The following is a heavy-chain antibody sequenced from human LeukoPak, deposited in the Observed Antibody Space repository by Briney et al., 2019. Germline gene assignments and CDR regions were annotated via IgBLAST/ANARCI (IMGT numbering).Heavy chain of an antibody. J-gene: IGHJ4*02. V-gene: IGHV4-59*01. D-gene: IGHD5-18*01. CDR3: ASGGYNYDSPPGDPFDY. Sequence: SEALSLTCTVSGGSISSYDWSWIRQPPGKGLEWIGYIYYSVSTNYNPSLKSRDTISVDTSKNQFSLKLSSVTAADTAVYYCASGGYNYDSPPGDPFDYWGQGTLVTVSS. CDR2: IYYSVST. CDR1: GGSISSYD.